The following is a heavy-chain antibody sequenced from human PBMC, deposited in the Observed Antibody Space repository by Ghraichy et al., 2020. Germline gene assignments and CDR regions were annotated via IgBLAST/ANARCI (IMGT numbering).Heavy chain of an antibody. CDR2: MYHSGST. D-gene: IGHD2-2*01. J-gene: IGHJ4*02. CDR3: ARWDCSSASCYFDY. CDR1: GGSINSGTYS. Sequence: SQTLSLTCAVSGGSINSGTYSWSWIRQPPAKGLEWLGYMYHSGSTYYNPSLKSRGSISVDGVKNQFSLKLTSVTAADTAVYYCARWDCSSASCYFDYWGQGTLVTVSS. V-gene: IGHV4-30-2*01.